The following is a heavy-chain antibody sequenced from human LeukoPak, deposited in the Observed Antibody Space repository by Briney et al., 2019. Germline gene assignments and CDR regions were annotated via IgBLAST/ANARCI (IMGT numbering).Heavy chain of an antibody. Sequence: GASVKVSCKASGYTFTSYGISWVRQAPGQGLEWMGWISAYNGNTNYAQKLQGRVTMTTDTSTSTAYMELRSLRSDDTAVYYCARETLRTDYDDYVVAFDIWGQGTMVTVSS. V-gene: IGHV1-18*01. CDR2: ISAYNGNT. CDR3: ARETLRTDYDDYVVAFDI. CDR1: GYTFTSYG. J-gene: IGHJ3*02. D-gene: IGHD4-17*01.